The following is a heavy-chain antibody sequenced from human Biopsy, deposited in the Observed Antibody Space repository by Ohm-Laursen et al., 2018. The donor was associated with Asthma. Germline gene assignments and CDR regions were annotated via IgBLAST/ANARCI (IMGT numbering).Heavy chain of an antibody. J-gene: IGHJ4*02. CDR1: GFRFSNYG. D-gene: IGHD1-26*01. CDR3: PKDVFPGWEVRRGPDD. V-gene: IGHV3-30*18. CDR2: ISFDGSNK. Sequence: LRLSCVAAGFRFSNYGMHWVRQAPGKGLEWVAVISFDGSNKDFADSVKGRFTISRDNSMNTMYLEMNSLRAEDTAVYFCPKDVFPGWEVRRGPDDWGQGTLVTVSA.